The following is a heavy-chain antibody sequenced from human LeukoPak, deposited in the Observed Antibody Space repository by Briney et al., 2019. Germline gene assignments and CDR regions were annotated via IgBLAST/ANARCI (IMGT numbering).Heavy chain of an antibody. J-gene: IGHJ4*01. CDR2: ISGSGGST. V-gene: IGHV3-23*01. CDR1: GFTFSSYA. CDR3: ANASSVVSPDDFDY. D-gene: IGHD1-1*01. Sequence: GGSLRLSCAASGFTFSSYAMSWVRQAPGKGLEGVSPISGSGGSTYYADSVKGRFTIPRDNSKNTLYRQLTSLRAEDTAVSTVANASSVVSPDDFDYWGQGTMVTVSS.